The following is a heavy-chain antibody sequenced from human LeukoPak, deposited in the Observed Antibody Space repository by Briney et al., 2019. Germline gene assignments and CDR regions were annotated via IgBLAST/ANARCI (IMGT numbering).Heavy chain of an antibody. V-gene: IGHV4-4*02. J-gene: IGHJ5*02. CDR2: IYHSGST. D-gene: IGHD2-15*01. Sequence: SETLSLTCAVSGGSISSSNWWSCVRQPPGKGLEWIGEIYHSGSTNYNPSLKSRVTISVDKSKNQFSLKLSSVTAADTAVYYCAAALTYCSGGSCTYNWFDPWGQGTLVTVSS. CDR3: AAALTYCSGGSCTYNWFDP. CDR1: GGSISSSNW.